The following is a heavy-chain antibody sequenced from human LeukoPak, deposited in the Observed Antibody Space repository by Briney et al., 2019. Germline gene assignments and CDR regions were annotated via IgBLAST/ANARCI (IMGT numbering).Heavy chain of an antibody. CDR2: ISGSGANT. V-gene: IGHV3-23*01. Sequence: GGSLRLSCTASGYTFSSYAMTWVRQAPGEGLEWVSAISGSGANTYYADSVKGRFAASRDNSKDTLYLQMNSLRAEDTAVYFCARSSSDFWSGYDYWGQGTLVTVSS. CDR3: ARSSSDFWSGYDY. D-gene: IGHD3-3*01. J-gene: IGHJ4*02. CDR1: GYTFSSYA.